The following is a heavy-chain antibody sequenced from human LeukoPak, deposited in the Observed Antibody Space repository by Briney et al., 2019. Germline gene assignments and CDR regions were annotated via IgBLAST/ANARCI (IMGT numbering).Heavy chain of an antibody. CDR2: INPNGGGT. CDR3: ARVVKRFLEWLFPDY. Sequence: ASVKVSCKASGYTFTGYYMHWVRQAPGQGLEWMGWINPNGGGTNYAQKFQGRVTMTRDTSISTAYMELSRLRSDDTAVYYCARVVKRFLEWLFPDYWGQGTLVTVSS. V-gene: IGHV1-2*02. CDR1: GYTFTGYY. D-gene: IGHD3-3*01. J-gene: IGHJ4*02.